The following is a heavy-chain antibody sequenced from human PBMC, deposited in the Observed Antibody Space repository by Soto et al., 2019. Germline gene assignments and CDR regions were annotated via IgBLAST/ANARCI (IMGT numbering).Heavy chain of an antibody. CDR2: IYSGGST. CDR3: ARETTVTARGGVSSFDY. V-gene: IGHV3-53*01. Sequence: VGSLRLSCAASGFTVSSNYMSWVRQAPGKGLEWVSVIYSGGSTYYADSVKGRFTISRDNSKNTLYLQMNSLRAEDTAVYYCARETTVTARGGVSSFDYWGQGTLVTVSS. J-gene: IGHJ4*02. CDR1: GFTVSSNY. D-gene: IGHD4-17*01.